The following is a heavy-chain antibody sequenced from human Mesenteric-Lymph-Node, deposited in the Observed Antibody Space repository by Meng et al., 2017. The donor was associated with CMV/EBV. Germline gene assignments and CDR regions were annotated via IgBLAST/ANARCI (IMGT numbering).Heavy chain of an antibody. CDR2: ISYDGSNK. D-gene: IGHD2-2*01. J-gene: IGHJ6*02. CDR3: ARDALVYCSSTSCHPPAYYYYYGMDV. Sequence: GESLKISCAASGFTFSSYAMHWVRQAPGKGLEWVAVISYDGSNKYYADSVKGRFTISRDNSKNTLYLQMNSLRAEDTAVYYCARDALVYCSSTSCHPPAYYYYYGMDVWGQGTTVTV. V-gene: IGHV3-30-3*01. CDR1: GFTFSSYA.